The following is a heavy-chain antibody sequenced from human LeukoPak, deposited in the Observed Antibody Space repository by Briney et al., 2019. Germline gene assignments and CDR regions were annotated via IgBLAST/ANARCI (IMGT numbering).Heavy chain of an antibody. Sequence: GGSLRLSCAASGFTFSSYSMNWVRQAPGKGLEWVSSISSSSNYIYYADSVKGRFTISRDNAKNSLYLQMNSLRAEDTAVYYCARGLLYYYDSSGPPGYWGQGTLVTVSS. V-gene: IGHV3-21*01. CDR1: GFTFSSYS. CDR2: ISSSSNYI. J-gene: IGHJ4*02. CDR3: ARGLLYYYDSSGPPGY. D-gene: IGHD3-22*01.